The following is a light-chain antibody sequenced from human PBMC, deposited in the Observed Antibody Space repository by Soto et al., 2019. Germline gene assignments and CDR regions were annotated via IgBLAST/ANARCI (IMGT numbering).Light chain of an antibody. CDR2: DAS. Sequence: DIQMTQSPSTLSASVGDRVTITCRASQIISSWLAWYQQKPGKAPKLLIYDASSLESGVPSRFSGSGSGTELTLTIRSLQTDDFATYYCHQYNSYSWTFGQGTKVEI. V-gene: IGKV1-5*01. J-gene: IGKJ1*01. CDR3: HQYNSYSWT. CDR1: QIISSW.